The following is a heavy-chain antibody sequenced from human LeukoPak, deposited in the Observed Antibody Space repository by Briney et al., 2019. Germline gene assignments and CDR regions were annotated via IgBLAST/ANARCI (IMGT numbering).Heavy chain of an antibody. CDR1: GFTFSSYG. CDR3: ARDRGEHGDHCLDY. J-gene: IGHJ4*02. D-gene: IGHD4-17*01. CDR2: IWYDGSNK. V-gene: IGHV3-33*01. Sequence: GGSLRLSCAASGFTFSSYGMHWVRQAPGKGLEWVAVIWYDGSNKYYADSVKGRFTISRDNSKNTLYLQMNSLRAEDTAVYYCARDRGEHGDHCLDYWGQGTLVTVSS.